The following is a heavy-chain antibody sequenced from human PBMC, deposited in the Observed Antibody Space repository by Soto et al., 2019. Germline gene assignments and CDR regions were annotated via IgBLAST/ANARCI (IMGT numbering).Heavy chain of an antibody. V-gene: IGHV4-30-2*01. J-gene: IGHJ4*02. CDR3: ARAGGLGAVAVDY. CDR1: GRSIRSGGYS. CDR2: IYHSGST. D-gene: IGHD6-19*01. Sequence: QLQLRESGSGLVKPSQTLSLTCAVSGRSIRSGGYSWSRIRQPPGKGLEWIGYIYHSGSTYYNPSLKSRVTISVDRSKNQFSLKLSSVTAADTAVYYCARAGGLGAVAVDYWGQGTLVTVSS.